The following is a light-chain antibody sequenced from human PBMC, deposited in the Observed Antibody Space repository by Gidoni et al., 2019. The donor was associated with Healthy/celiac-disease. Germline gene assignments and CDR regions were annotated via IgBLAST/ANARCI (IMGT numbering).Light chain of an antibody. J-gene: IGKJ3*01. Sequence: DIVMTQAPDALAESLGERDTINCKSSQSVLYSSNNKNYLAWYQQKPGQPPKLLIYWASTRESGVPDRFSGSGSGTDFTLTISSLQAEDVAVYYCQQYYSTPFTFXPXTKVDIK. CDR3: QQYYSTPFT. CDR1: QSVLYSSNNKNY. V-gene: IGKV4-1*01. CDR2: WAS.